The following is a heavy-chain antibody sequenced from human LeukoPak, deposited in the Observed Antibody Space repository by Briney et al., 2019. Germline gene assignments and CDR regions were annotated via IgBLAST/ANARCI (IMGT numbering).Heavy chain of an antibody. V-gene: IGHV3-9*01. J-gene: IGHJ3*02. CDR1: GFNFHDYA. CDR2: ISWNSAYV. Sequence: GGSLRLSCAASGFNFHDYAMHWVRQAPGKGLEWVAGISWNSAYVGYGDSVKGRFTISRDNAKNSLYLQMNSLRADDTAVYYCARRMAASGHDAFDIWGQGTMVTVSS. CDR3: ARRMAASGHDAFDI. D-gene: IGHD6-13*01.